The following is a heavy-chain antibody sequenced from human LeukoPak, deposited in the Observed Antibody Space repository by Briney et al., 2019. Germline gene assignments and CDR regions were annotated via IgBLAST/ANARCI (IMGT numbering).Heavy chain of an antibody. J-gene: IGHJ4*02. CDR2: ISSDGSKK. Sequence: PGGSLRLSCAASGFTFSSYGMHWVRQAPGKGLEWVALISSDGSKKYYADSVKGRFTISRDNSKNTLYLQMSSLRAEDTAVYYCARAQIAMLKTLGGYWGQGTLVTVSS. D-gene: IGHD5-18*01. V-gene: IGHV3-30*19. CDR1: GFTFSSYG. CDR3: ARAQIAMLKTLGGY.